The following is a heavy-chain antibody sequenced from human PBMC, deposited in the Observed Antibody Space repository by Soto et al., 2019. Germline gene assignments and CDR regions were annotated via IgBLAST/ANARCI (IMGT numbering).Heavy chain of an antibody. J-gene: IGHJ4*02. CDR3: ARTHSSSWYPFDY. V-gene: IGHV4-34*01. D-gene: IGHD6-13*01. CDR1: GGSFSGYY. Sequence: QVQLQQWGAGLLTPSETLSLTCAVYGGSFSGYYWSWIRQPPGKGLEWTGEINHSGSTNYNPSLKSRVTISVDTSKNQFSLKLSSVTAADPAVYYCARTHSSSWYPFDYWGQGTLVTVSS. CDR2: INHSGST.